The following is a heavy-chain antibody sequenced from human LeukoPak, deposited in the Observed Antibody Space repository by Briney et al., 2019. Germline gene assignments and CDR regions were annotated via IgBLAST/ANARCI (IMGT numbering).Heavy chain of an antibody. D-gene: IGHD2-15*01. CDR3: TRGGYCSGGSCYLYYFDY. CDR1: GGSFSGYY. J-gene: IGHJ4*02. CDR2: IYYSGST. Sequence: SETLSLTCAVYGGSFSGYYWSWIRQPPGKGLEWIGYIYYSGSTNYNPSLKSRVTISVDTSKNQFSLKLSSVTAADTAVYYCTRGGYCSGGSCYLYYFDYWGQGTLVAVSS. V-gene: IGHV4-59*01.